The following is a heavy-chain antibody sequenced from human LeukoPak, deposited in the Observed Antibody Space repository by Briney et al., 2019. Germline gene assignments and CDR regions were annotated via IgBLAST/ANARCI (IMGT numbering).Heavy chain of an antibody. J-gene: IGHJ4*02. CDR1: GGSFSGYY. D-gene: IGHD5-12*01. V-gene: IGHV4-34*01. CDR3: ARAEYSGYDYLVDY. Sequence: SETLSLTCAVYGGSFSGYYWSWIRQPPGKGLEWIGEINHSGSTNYNPSLKSRVTISVDTSKNQSSLKLSSVTAADTAVYYCARAEYSGYDYLVDYWGQGTLVTVSS. CDR2: INHSGST.